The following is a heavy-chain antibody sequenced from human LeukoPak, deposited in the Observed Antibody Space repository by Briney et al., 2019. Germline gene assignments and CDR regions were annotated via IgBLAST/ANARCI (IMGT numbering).Heavy chain of an antibody. Sequence: GGSLRLSCEASGFIFSSYGFHWVRQAPGKGLEWVASIWFDASNKYYADSVKGRFTISRDNSKNTLYLQMNSLRPEDTAVYYCAKVLSKGGGYYLTDYWGQGTLVTVSS. CDR1: GFIFSSYG. V-gene: IGHV3-30*02. CDR3: AKVLSKGGGYYLTDY. J-gene: IGHJ4*02. D-gene: IGHD3-22*01. CDR2: IWFDASNK.